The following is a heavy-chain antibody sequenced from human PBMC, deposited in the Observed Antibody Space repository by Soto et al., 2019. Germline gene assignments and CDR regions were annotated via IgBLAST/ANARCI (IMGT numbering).Heavy chain of an antibody. J-gene: IGHJ4*02. D-gene: IGHD6-19*01. CDR3: ARVRSGWGIDY. Sequence: PSETLSLTCTVSGGSISSSSYYWGWIRQPPGKGLNYIGYIYHSGSTYYNPSLKSRVTISVDRSKNQFSLKLSSVTAADTAVYYCARVRSGWGIDYWGQGTLVTVSS. V-gene: IGHV4-39*07. CDR1: GGSISSSSYY. CDR2: IYHSGST.